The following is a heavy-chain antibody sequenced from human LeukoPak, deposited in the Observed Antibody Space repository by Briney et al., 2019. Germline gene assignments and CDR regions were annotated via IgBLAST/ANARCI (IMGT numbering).Heavy chain of an antibody. Sequence: GGSLRLSCAASGFTFSGYWMSWVRQAPGKGLEWVAKIKPDGTDKYYVGSVKGRFTISRDNAKNSLYLQMSSLRAEDTAVYYCARRGPYSWSFDYWGQGSLVTVSS. J-gene: IGHJ4*02. V-gene: IGHV3-7*01. CDR2: IKPDGTDK. CDR1: GFTFSGYW. CDR3: ARRGPYSWSFDY. D-gene: IGHD4-11*01.